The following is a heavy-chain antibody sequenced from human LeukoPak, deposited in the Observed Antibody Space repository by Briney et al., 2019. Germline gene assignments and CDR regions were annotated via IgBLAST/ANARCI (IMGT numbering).Heavy chain of an antibody. CDR1: GFTLSSYW. D-gene: IGHD5-18*01. CDR2: INGDGSAT. J-gene: IGHJ4*02. V-gene: IGHV3-74*01. CDR3: ADSYGPYYFDY. Sequence: GSLRLSCAASGFTLSSYWMHWVRQAPEKGLVWVSRINGDGSATTYADSVKGRFTISRDNSKNTLYLQMNSLRAEDTAVYYCADSYGPYYFDYWGQGTLVTVSS.